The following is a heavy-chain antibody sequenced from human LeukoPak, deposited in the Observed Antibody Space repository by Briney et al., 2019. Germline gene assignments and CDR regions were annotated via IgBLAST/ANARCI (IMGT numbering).Heavy chain of an antibody. Sequence: PSETLSLTCTVSGGSISSYYWNWFRQPPGKGLEWIGDIYYSGSTNYNPSLKSRVTISVDTSKNQFSLKLSSVTAADTAVYYCARVGSPVDYWGQGTLVTVSS. J-gene: IGHJ4*02. CDR3: ARVGSPVDY. V-gene: IGHV4-59*01. CDR1: GGSISSYY. D-gene: IGHD4-17*01. CDR2: IYYSGST.